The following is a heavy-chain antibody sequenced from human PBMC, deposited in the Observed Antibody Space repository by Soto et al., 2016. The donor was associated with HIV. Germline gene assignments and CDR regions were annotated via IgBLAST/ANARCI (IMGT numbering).Heavy chain of an antibody. CDR1: GYTFTDYY. V-gene: IGHV1-2*02. Sequence: QVQLVQSGAEVKKPGASVKVSCKASGYTFTDYYIHWVRQAPGQGLEWMGWINPNSGGTNYAQKLQGRVTMTRDTSISTAYMDLSRLRSDDTAVYYCARGYPYYYDSSGYYSYYFDYWGQGTLVTVSS. CDR2: INPNSGGT. J-gene: IGHJ4*02. CDR3: ARGYPYYYDSSGYYSYYFDY. D-gene: IGHD3-22*01.